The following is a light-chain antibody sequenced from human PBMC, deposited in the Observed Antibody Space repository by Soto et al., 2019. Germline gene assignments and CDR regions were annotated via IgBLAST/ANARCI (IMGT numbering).Light chain of an antibody. CDR3: SSYTDTNTYV. J-gene: IGLJ1*01. V-gene: IGLV2-23*01. CDR2: EAT. CDR1: SSDVENYRL. Sequence: QAALAQPGSVTGSPGQTVTTSSNETSSDVENYRLISWYEHHPGKVPKVVIFEATKRPSGVSTRFSGSKSGNTASLTISGLQVEDEADYYCSSYTDTNTYVFGSGTKVTVL.